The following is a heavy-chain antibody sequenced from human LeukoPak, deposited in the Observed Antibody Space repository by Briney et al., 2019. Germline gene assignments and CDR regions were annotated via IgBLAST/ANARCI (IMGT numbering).Heavy chain of an antibody. CDR2: INPNSGGT. CDR1: GYTFTGYY. CDR3: EAAAGTGAFDY. D-gene: IGHD6-13*01. Sequence: ASVKVSCKASGYTFTGYYMHWVRQAPGQGLEWMGRINPNSGGTNYAQKFQGRVTMTRDTSISTAYMELSRLRSDDTAVYYSEAAAGTGAFDYWGQGTLVTVSS. V-gene: IGHV1-2*06. J-gene: IGHJ4*02.